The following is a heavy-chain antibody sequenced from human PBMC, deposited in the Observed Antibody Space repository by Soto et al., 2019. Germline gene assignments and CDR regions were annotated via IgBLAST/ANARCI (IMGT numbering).Heavy chain of an antibody. CDR2: INHSGST. D-gene: IGHD2-15*01. CDR1: GGSFSGYY. Sequence: QVQLQQWGAGLLKPSETLSLTCAVYGGSFSGYYWSWIRQPPGKGLEWIGEINHSGSTNYNPSLESRVTISVDTSKNQFSLKLSSVTAADTAVYYCARVGRYCSGGSCTRSLFDYWGQGTLVTVSS. CDR3: ARVGRYCSGGSCTRSLFDY. J-gene: IGHJ4*02. V-gene: IGHV4-34*01.